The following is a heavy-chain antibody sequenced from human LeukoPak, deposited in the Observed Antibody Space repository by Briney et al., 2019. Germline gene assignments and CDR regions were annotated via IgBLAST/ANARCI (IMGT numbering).Heavy chain of an antibody. CDR2: IYYSGST. CDR3: ARSPGRDWDFGALNYYYYYMDV. D-gene: IGHD3-3*01. CDR1: GGSISSSSYY. Sequence: PSETLSLTCTVSGGSISSSSYYWGWIRQPPGKGLEWIGSIYYSGSTYYNPSLKSRVTISVDTSKNQFSLKLSSVTAADTAVYYCARSPGRDWDFGALNYYYYYMDVWGKGTTVTVSS. J-gene: IGHJ6*03. V-gene: IGHV4-39*01.